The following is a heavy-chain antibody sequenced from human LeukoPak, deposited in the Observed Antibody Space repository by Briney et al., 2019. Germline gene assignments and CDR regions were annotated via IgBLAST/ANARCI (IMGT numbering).Heavy chain of an antibody. CDR3: AGFRGYSYGLDY. Sequence: GGSLRLSCAASGFTFSRYVMSWVRQAPGQGLEWASAISGSGGSTYYADSVKGRFTISRDNSKNTLYLQMNSLRAGDTAVYYCAGFRGYSYGLDYWGQGTLVTVSS. CDR1: GFTFSRYV. CDR2: ISGSGGST. D-gene: IGHD5-18*01. J-gene: IGHJ4*02. V-gene: IGHV3-23*01.